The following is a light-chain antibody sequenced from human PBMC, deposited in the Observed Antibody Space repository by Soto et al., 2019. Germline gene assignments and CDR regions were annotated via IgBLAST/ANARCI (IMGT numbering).Light chain of an antibody. CDR3: QQYSTFPRT. V-gene: IGKV1-9*01. CDR1: QGISSY. CDR2: TAS. J-gene: IGKJ5*01. Sequence: DIQLTQSPSFLSASVGDRVTITCRASQGISSYLAWYQQKPGKAPKLLISTASTLQSGVPSRFSGSGSGTEFTLTITNLQPDDFATFYCQQYSTFPRTFGQGTRLEIK.